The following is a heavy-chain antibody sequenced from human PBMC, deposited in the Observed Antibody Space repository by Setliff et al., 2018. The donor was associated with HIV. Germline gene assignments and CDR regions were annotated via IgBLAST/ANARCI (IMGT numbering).Heavy chain of an antibody. CDR2: INTDGSNT. CDR3: AKDYPSGYDFRYFFDY. Sequence: PGGSLRLSCAASGFTFSNYWMHWVRQAPGKGLVWVSCINTDGSNTSYADSVKGRFTISRDNSKNTLALQMTSLRVEDTAAYYCAKDYPSGYDFRYFFDYWGQGALVTVSS. CDR1: GFTFSNYW. J-gene: IGHJ4*02. D-gene: IGHD5-12*01. V-gene: IGHV3-74*01.